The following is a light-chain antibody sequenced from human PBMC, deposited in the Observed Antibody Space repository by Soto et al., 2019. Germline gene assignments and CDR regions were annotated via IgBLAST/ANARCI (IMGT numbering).Light chain of an antibody. Sequence: DIQMTQSPSSLSASVGDRVTITCRASQSISSYLNWYQQKPGKAPKLLIYTASSLQSGVPSRLSGSDSGTDFTLTISSLQPEDFATYYCQQSYSTPPYTFGQGTKLEIK. CDR3: QQSYSTPPYT. CDR2: TAS. J-gene: IGKJ2*01. V-gene: IGKV1-39*01. CDR1: QSISSY.